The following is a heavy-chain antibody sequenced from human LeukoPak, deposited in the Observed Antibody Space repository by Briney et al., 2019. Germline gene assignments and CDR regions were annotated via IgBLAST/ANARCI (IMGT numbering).Heavy chain of an antibody. J-gene: IGHJ4*02. Sequence: WGSLRLSCAASGFTFSDYYMSWIGQAPGKGLEWVSYISSSGSTIYYADSVKGRFTISRDNAKNSLYLQMNSLRAEDTAVYYCARGSGSAVVAYDYWGQGTLVTVSS. CDR2: ISSSGSTI. CDR1: GFTFSDYY. D-gene: IGHD2-15*01. V-gene: IGHV3-11*01. CDR3: ARGSGSAVVAYDY.